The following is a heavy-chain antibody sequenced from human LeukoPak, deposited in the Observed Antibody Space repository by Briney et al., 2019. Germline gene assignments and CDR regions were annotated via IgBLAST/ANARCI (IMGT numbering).Heavy chain of an antibody. D-gene: IGHD4-17*01. CDR3: ARARSYGDYYYYYYMDV. CDR2: FYHSGST. CDR1: GYSISSGYY. J-gene: IGHJ6*03. Sequence: SETLSLTCTVSGYSISSGYYWGWIRQPPGKGLGWIGSFYHSGSTYYNPSLKSRVTLSVDTSKNQFSLKLSSVTAADTAVYYCARARSYGDYYYYYYMDVWGKGTTVTVSS. V-gene: IGHV4-38-2*02.